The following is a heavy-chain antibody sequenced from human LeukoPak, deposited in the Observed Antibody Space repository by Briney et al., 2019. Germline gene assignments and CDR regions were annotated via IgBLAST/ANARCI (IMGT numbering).Heavy chain of an antibody. V-gene: IGHV3-23*01. CDR3: ANSPPGYRYAYQVDY. CDR1: GFTFSSYA. D-gene: IGHD5-18*01. Sequence: GGSLRLSCAASGFTFSSYAMSWVRQAPGKGLEWVSAISGSGGSTYYADSVKGRFTISRDNSKNTLYLQMNSLRAEDTAIYYCANSPPGYRYAYQVDYWGQGTLVTVSS. CDR2: ISGSGGST. J-gene: IGHJ4*02.